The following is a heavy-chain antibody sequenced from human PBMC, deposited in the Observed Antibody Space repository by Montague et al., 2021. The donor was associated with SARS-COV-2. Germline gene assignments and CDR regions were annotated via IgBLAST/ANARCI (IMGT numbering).Heavy chain of an antibody. CDR1: GFTFSSYW. J-gene: IGHJ6*02. Sequence: SLRLSCAASGFTFSSYWMHWVRQAPGKGLVWVSRINIDGSSTSYADSVKGRFTISRDNAKNTLSLQMNSLRAEDTAVYYCAIDMTTAYYYYYGMDVWGQGTTVTVSS. D-gene: IGHD4-11*01. CDR3: AIDMTTAYYYYYGMDV. V-gene: IGHV3-74*01. CDR2: INIDGSST.